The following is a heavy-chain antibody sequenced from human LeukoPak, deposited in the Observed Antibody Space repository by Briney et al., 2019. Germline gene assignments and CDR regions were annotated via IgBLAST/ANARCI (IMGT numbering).Heavy chain of an antibody. CDR3: ARSLTSSGSYSDGGDH. V-gene: IGHV1-18*01. CDR1: GYTFTNYG. Sequence: GASVKVSCKASGYTFTNYGISWVRQAPGQGLEWMGWISAYNGNRNYAQKVKGRVTMTTDTSTSTAYMELGSLRSDDTAVYYCARSLTSSGSYSDGGDHWGQGTLVTVSS. J-gene: IGHJ4*02. CDR2: ISAYNGNR. D-gene: IGHD1-26*01.